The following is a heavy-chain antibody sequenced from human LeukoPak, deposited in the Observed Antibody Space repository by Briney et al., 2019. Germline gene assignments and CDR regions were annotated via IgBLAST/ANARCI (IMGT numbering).Heavy chain of an antibody. Sequence: GGSLRLSCAASGFAFSNYGMHWVRQAPAKGLEWVAVISYDGSNKYYADSVKGRFTISRDNSKNTLYLQMNSLRAEDTAVYYCAREGLWFGELRHYYYYGMDVWGQGTTVTVSS. CDR1: GFAFSNYG. J-gene: IGHJ6*02. V-gene: IGHV3-30*03. CDR3: AREGLWFGELRHYYYYGMDV. D-gene: IGHD3-10*01. CDR2: ISYDGSNK.